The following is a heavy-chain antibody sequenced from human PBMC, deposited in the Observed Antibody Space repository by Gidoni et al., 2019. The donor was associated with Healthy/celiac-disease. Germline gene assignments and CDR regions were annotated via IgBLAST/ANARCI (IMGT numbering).Heavy chain of an antibody. CDR2: ISYDGSNK. V-gene: IGHV3-30*04. CDR3: ARWGKVVVVVAATQGNWFDP. Sequence: QVQLVESGGGVVQPGRSLRLSCAASGFTFSSYAMHWVRQAPGKGLEWVAVISYDGSNKYYADSVKGRFTISRDNSKNTLYLQMNSLGAEDTAVYYCARWGKVVVVVAATQGNWFDPWGQGTLVTVSS. CDR1: GFTFSSYA. D-gene: IGHD2-15*01. J-gene: IGHJ5*02.